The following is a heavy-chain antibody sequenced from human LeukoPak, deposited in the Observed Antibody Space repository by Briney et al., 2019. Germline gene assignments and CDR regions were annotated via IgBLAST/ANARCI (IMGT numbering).Heavy chain of an antibody. CDR3: ASACGY. V-gene: IGHV4-4*07. J-gene: IGHJ4*02. CDR1: GDSISSDY. D-gene: IGHD2-21*01. Sequence: SETLSLTCSVSGDSISSDYWSWIRQLAGKGLEWIGRIYTTGSTNYNPSLKSRVTMSVDMSKNQFSLKLSSVTAADTAVYYCASACGYWGQGTLVTVSS. CDR2: IYTTGST.